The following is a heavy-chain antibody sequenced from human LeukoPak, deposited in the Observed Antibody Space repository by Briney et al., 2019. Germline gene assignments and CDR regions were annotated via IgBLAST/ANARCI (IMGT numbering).Heavy chain of an antibody. CDR3: ARERSTVFTMDV. Sequence: GGSLRLSCAASGFSFSRYWMHWVRQAPGKGLEWVARIYLDGSSTSHADSVKGRFTISRNNAKNTLYLQMHSLRAEDTAVYYCARERSTVFTMDVWGKGTTVTVSS. CDR1: GFSFSRYW. CDR2: IYLDGSST. D-gene: IGHD4-17*01. J-gene: IGHJ6*03. V-gene: IGHV3-74*01.